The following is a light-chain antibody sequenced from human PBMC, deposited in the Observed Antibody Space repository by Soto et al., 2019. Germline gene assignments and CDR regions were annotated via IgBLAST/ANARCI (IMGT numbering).Light chain of an antibody. J-gene: IGLJ3*02. V-gene: IGLV2-8*01. CDR3: SSYGGNDWV. CDR1: SSDVCGYNY. CDR2: EVH. Sequence: QSVLTQPPSASGSLGQSVTFSCTGTSSDVCGYNYVSWYQQHPGKAPKLIIYEVHKRPSGVPDRFSGSKSGNTASLTVSGLQAEDEADYHCSSYGGNDWVFGGGTKLTVL.